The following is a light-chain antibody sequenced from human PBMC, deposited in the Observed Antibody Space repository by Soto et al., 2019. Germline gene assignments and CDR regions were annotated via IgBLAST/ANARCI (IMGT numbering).Light chain of an antibody. Sequence: EIVMTQSPATLSVSPGERATLSCRASQSVSSNLAWYQQKPGQAPRLLIYGASTRATGIPARFSGSGSGTEFTLTISSLQSEDFAVYYCQQYNNCGTFRQGTKVEIK. CDR3: QQYNNCGT. J-gene: IGKJ1*01. V-gene: IGKV3-15*01. CDR2: GAS. CDR1: QSVSSN.